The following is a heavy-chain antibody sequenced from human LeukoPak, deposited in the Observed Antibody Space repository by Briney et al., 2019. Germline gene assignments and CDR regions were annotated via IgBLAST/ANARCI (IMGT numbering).Heavy chain of an antibody. Sequence: ASVKVSCKVSGYTLTELSMHWVRQAPGKGLEWMGGFDPEDGETIYAQKFQGRVTMTEDTSTDTAYMELSSLRSEDTAVYYCARDTSTTVVTPYYFDYWGQGTLVTVSS. D-gene: IGHD4-23*01. V-gene: IGHV1-24*01. CDR2: FDPEDGET. CDR1: GYTLTELS. J-gene: IGHJ4*02. CDR3: ARDTSTTVVTPYYFDY.